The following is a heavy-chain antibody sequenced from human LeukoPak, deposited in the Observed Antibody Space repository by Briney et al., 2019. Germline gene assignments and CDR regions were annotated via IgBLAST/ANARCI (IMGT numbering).Heavy chain of an antibody. J-gene: IGHJ4*02. V-gene: IGHV3-7*01. D-gene: IGHD1-1*01. CDR3: ARGGSGSSKYWVF. Sequence: GGSLRLSCAAGFTLSPYWMTWVRQAPGRGLEWVANRNQDGSGKYYGDSVKGRFSISRDNAENSLFLQMTTLRVEDSAVYYCARGGSGSSKYWVFWGQGTLVTVSS. CDR1: GFTLSPYW. CDR2: RNQDGSGK.